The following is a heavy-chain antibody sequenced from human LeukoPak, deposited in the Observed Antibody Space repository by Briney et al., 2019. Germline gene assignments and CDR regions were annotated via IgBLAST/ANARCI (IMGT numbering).Heavy chain of an antibody. D-gene: IGHD6-19*01. CDR3: AKVGSGWPYNWFDP. CDR2: IWYDGSNK. V-gene: IGHV3-33*06. Sequence: PGGSLRLSCAASGFTFSSYGMHWVRQAPGKGLEWVAVIWYDGSNKYYADSVKGRFTISRDNSKNTLYLQMNSLRAEDTAVYYCAKVGSGWPYNWFDPWGQGTLVTVSS. CDR1: GFTFSSYG. J-gene: IGHJ5*02.